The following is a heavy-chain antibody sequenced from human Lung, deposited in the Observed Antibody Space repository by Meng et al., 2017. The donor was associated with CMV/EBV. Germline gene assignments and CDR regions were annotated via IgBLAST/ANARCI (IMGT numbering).Heavy chain of an antibody. CDR2: MYPKSGGT. J-gene: IGHJ4*03. CDR1: GYTLIDYY. V-gene: IGHV1-2*02. Sequence: QVRLVHSGAEVKKPGASGKVACKASGYTLIDYYMHSVRQAPGQGLEWVGWMYPKSGGTHYAQSFQGRVTITRDTSINTVYVEISSLKSDDTAVYYCTSAPGDYWGQGTLVTVSS. D-gene: IGHD1-14*01. CDR3: TSAPGDY.